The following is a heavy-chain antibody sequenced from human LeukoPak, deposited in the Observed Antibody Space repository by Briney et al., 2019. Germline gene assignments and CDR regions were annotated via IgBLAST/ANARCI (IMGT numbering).Heavy chain of an antibody. V-gene: IGHV4-61*08. CDR2: IYYSGST. Sequence: SETLSLTCAVSGGSISSGGYSWSWIRQPPGKGLEWIGYIYYSGSTNYNPSLKSRVTISVDTSKNQFSLKLSSVTAADTAVYYCARLYYYDSRGDWFDPWGQGTLVTVSS. CDR1: GGSISSGGYS. J-gene: IGHJ5*02. CDR3: ARLYYYDSRGDWFDP. D-gene: IGHD3-22*01.